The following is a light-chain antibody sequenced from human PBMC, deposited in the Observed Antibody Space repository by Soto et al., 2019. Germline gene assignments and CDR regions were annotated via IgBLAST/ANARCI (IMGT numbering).Light chain of an antibody. V-gene: IGKV3-15*01. CDR3: QQYNNWYT. CDR2: DAS. CDR1: QSISSN. J-gene: IGKJ2*01. Sequence: EIVMTQSPATLSVSPGERATLSCRASQSISSNLAWYQQKPGQAPRLLICDASTRATGVPARFSGSGSGTEFTLTISSLQSEDFAVYYCQQYNNWYTFGQGTKLEIK.